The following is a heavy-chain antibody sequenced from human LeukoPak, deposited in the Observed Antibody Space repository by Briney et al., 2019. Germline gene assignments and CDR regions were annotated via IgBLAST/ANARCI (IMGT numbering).Heavy chain of an antibody. CDR1: GGSFSGYY. J-gene: IGHJ3*02. D-gene: IGHD1-26*01. Sequence: NTSETLSLTCAVYGGSFSGYYWSWIRQPPGKGLEWIGYIYYSGSTNYNPSLKSRVTISVDTSKNQFSLKLSSVTAADTAVYYCARVCRRCSGSYWRPHDAFDIWGQGTMVTVSS. V-gene: IGHV4-59*01. CDR3: ARVCRRCSGSYWRPHDAFDI. CDR2: IYYSGST.